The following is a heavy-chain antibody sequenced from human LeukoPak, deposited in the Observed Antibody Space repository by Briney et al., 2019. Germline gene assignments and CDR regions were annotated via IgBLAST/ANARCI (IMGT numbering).Heavy chain of an antibody. V-gene: IGHV4-39*07. J-gene: IGHJ4*02. D-gene: IGHD2-21*02. CDR3: ARDADCGGDCYSEFGY. CDR2: IYYSGST. CDR1: GGSISSSSYY. Sequence: SETLSLTCTVSGGSISSSSYYWGWIRQPPGKGLEWIGSIYYSGSTYYNPSLKSRVTISVDTSKNQFSLKLSSVTAADTAVYYCARDADCGGDCYSEFGYWGQGTLVTVSS.